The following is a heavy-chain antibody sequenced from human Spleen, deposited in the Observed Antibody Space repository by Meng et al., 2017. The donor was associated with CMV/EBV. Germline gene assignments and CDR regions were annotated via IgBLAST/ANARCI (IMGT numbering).Heavy chain of an antibody. CDR2: IYYSGST. CDR1: GGSIRSGDYY. CDR3: ARGVVPAPEA. D-gene: IGHD2-2*01. J-gene: IGHJ5*02. Sequence: VTPPEAGPVPVNLSPTLSLTSTVSGGSIRSGDYYWSWIRQPPGKGLEWIGYIYYSGSTYYNPSLKSRVTISVDTSKNQFSLKLSSVTAADTAVYYCARGVVPAPEAWGQGTLVTVSS. V-gene: IGHV4-30-4*08.